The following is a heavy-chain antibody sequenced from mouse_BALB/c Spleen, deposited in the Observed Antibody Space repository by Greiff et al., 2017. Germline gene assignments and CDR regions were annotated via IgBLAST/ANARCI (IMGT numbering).Heavy chain of an antibody. CDR1: GFTFSSYT. Sequence: EVKVVESGGGLVKPGGSLKLSCAASGFTFSSYTMSWVRQTPEKRLEWVATISSGGGNTYYPDSVKGRFTISRDNAKNTLYLQMSSLKSEDTAMYYCTREDYYDSYAMDYWGQGTAVTVSS. V-gene: IGHV5-6-4*01. J-gene: IGHJ4*01. CDR3: TREDYYDSYAMDY. CDR2: ISSGGGNT. D-gene: IGHD2-4*01.